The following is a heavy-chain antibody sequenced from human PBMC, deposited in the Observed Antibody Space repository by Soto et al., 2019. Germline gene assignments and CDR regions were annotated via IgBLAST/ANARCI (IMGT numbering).Heavy chain of an antibody. CDR1: GGSITPYY. CDR2: IYYTGST. J-gene: IGHJ4*02. V-gene: IGHV4-59*08. Sequence: QVQLQESGPGLVKPSETLSLTCSVSGGSITPYYWSWIRQPPGKGLEWIGYIYYTGSTDYNPSLKSRVTISIETSKNQFSLKLSSVTAADADVYYCARHATSWSHPDSWGQGTLVTVSS. D-gene: IGHD1-26*01. CDR3: ARHATSWSHPDS.